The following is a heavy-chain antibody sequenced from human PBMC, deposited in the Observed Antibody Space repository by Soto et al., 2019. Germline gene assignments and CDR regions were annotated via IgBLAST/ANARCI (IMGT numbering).Heavy chain of an antibody. V-gene: IGHV3-33*01. J-gene: IGHJ6*03. CDR1: GFTFSSYG. CDR2: IWNDGSNK. CDR3: ARAAQDIVVVPAAIAYYMDV. D-gene: IGHD2-2*02. Sequence: GGSLRLSCAASGFTFSSYGMHWVRQAPGKGLEWVAVIWNDGSNKYYADSVKGRFTISRDNSKNTLYLQMNSLRAEDTAVYYCARAAQDIVVVPAAIAYYMDVWGKGTTVTVSS.